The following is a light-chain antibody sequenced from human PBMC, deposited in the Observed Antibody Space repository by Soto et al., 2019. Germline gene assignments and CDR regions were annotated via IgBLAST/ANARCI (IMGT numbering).Light chain of an antibody. J-gene: IGKJ2*01. CDR3: QQYNSYSYT. CDR1: QSISSW. CDR2: KAS. V-gene: IGKV1-5*03. Sequence: DIQMTQSPSTLSASVGDRVTITCRASQSISSWLAWYQQKPGKAPKLLTYKASSLDSGVPSRFSGSGSGTEFTLTISSLQPDDFATYYCQQYNSYSYTFGQGTKLEIK.